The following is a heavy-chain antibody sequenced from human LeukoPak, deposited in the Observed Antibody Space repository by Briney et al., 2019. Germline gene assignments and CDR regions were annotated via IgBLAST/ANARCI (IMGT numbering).Heavy chain of an antibody. CDR1: GYTFTGYY. V-gene: IGHV1-2*02. D-gene: IGHD5-18*01. Sequence: ASVKVSCKASGYTFTGYYMHWVRQAPGQGLEWMGWINPNSGGTNYAQKFQGRVTMTRDTSISTAYVELSRLRSDDTAVYYCAREKGGYSYRRDAFDIWGQGTMVTVSS. J-gene: IGHJ3*02. CDR3: AREKGGYSYRRDAFDI. CDR2: INPNSGGT.